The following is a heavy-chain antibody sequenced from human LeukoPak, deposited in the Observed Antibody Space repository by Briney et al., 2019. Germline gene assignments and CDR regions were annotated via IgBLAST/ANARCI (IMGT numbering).Heavy chain of an antibody. J-gene: IGHJ1*01. D-gene: IGHD6-19*01. Sequence: PGGSLRLSCAASGFTFSSYAMHWVRQAPGKGLEWVAVISYDGSNKYYADSVKGRFTISRDNSKNTLYLQMNSLRADDTAVYYCAKEDSSGLVTLGTFQRWGQGTLVTVSS. V-gene: IGHV3-30-3*01. CDR1: GFTFSSYA. CDR3: AKEDSSGLVTLGTFQR. CDR2: ISYDGSNK.